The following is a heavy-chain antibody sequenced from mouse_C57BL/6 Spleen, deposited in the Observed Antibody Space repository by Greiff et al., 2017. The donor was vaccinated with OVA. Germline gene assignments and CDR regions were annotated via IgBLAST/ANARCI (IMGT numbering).Heavy chain of an antibody. CDR1: GYTFTSYW. J-gene: IGHJ2*01. V-gene: IGHV1-50*01. D-gene: IGHD1-1*01. CDR3: AREGAYGSSPYFDY. Sequence: QVQLQQPGAELVKPGASVKLSCKASGYTFTSYWMQWVKQRPGQGLEWIGEIDPSDSYTNYNQKFKGKATLTVDTSSSTAYMQLSSLTSEDSAVYYCAREGAYGSSPYFDYWGQGTTLTVSS. CDR2: IDPSDSYT.